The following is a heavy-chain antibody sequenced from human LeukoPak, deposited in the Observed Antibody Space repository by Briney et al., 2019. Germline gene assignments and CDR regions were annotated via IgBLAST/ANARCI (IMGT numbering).Heavy chain of an antibody. CDR1: GGSFSGYY. V-gene: IGHV4-34*01. D-gene: IGHD3-10*01. J-gene: IGHJ4*02. Sequence: SETLSLTCAVYGGSFSGYYWSRIRQPPGKGLEWIGEINHSGSTNYNPSLKSRVTISVDTSKNQFSLKLSSVAAADTAVYYCARGQVLLWFGGSDFDYWGQGTLVTVSS. CDR3: ARGQVLLWFGGSDFDY. CDR2: INHSGST.